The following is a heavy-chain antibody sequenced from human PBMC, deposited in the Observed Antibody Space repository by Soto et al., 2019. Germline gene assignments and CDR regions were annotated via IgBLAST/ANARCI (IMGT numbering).Heavy chain of an antibody. CDR2: MSSTSSYI. CDR3: ATTYGQAYYYYGMDM. J-gene: IGHJ6*02. Sequence: GSLRLSCEGSGMPVSDYTMNWVRQAPGKGLEWVSCMSSTSSYIYYADSVKGRFTISRDNAKNTLYLQMNSLRDEDTAVYYCATTYGQAYYYYGMDMWGQGTTVTVSS. V-gene: IGHV3-21*01. D-gene: IGHD3-10*01. CDR1: GMPVSDYT.